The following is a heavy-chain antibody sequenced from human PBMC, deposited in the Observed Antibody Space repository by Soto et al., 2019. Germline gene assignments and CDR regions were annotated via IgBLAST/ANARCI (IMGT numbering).Heavy chain of an antibody. CDR1: GCTFSSYA. V-gene: IGHV1-69*12. CDR2: IVPIVDTS. CDR3: VRVVAIPGYPDN. D-gene: IGHD5-12*01. J-gene: IGHJ4*02. Sequence: QVQLVQSGAEVRQPASSVKVSCKTSGCTFSSYAIGWVRQAPGQGLEWMGGIVPIVDTSTYAQKFQGRVTITADESTSTVYMELSSLRSDDTAVYYCVRVVAIPGYPDNWGQGTLVTVSS.